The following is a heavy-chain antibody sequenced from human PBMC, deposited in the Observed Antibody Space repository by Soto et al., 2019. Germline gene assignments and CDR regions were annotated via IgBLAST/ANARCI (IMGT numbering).Heavy chain of an antibody. CDR3: ARDIGQLERHYYYYGMDV. V-gene: IGHV6-1*01. CDR1: GDSVSSNSAA. D-gene: IGHD1-1*01. J-gene: IGHJ6*02. CDR2: TYYRSKWYN. Sequence: QSQTLSLTCAISGDSVSSNSAAWNWIRQSPSRGLEWLGRTYYRSKWYNDYAVSVKSRITINPDTSKNQFSLQLNSVTPEDTAVYYCARDIGQLERHYYYYGMDVWGQGTTVTVSS.